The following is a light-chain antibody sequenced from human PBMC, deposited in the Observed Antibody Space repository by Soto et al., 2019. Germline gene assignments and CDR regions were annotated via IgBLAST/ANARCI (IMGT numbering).Light chain of an antibody. CDR3: QQYVFYRGT. J-gene: IGKJ1*01. CDR2: GAS. Sequence: EIVLTQSPGTPSLSPGERATLSCRASQSVSSGYLAWYQQKPGQAPRLLMYGASSRATGIPDRFSGSGSGTEFTLTITSLQPDDFATYYCQQYVFYRGTFGQGTKVDIK. CDR1: QSVSSGY. V-gene: IGKV3-20*01.